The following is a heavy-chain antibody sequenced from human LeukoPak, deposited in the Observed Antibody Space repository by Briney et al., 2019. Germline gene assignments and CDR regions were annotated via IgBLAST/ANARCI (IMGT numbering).Heavy chain of an antibody. Sequence: ASVKVSCKVSGYTLTELSMHWVRQAPGKGLEWMGRINAGSANARYSQKFQGRVTFSRDTSASTAYMELSSLRSEDTAVYYCARHPAATVAYYYYGMDVWGQGTTVTVSS. CDR1: GYTLTELS. D-gene: IGHD6-13*01. J-gene: IGHJ6*02. V-gene: IGHV1/OR15-3*02. CDR2: INAGSANA. CDR3: ARHPAATVAYYYYGMDV.